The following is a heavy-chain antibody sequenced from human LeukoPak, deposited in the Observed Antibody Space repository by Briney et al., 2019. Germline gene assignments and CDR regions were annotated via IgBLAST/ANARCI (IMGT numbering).Heavy chain of an antibody. CDR3: ARGNRVLRYFDWLPHYYYMDV. CDR2: INHSGST. V-gene: IGHV4-34*01. J-gene: IGHJ6*03. Sequence: SKTLSLTCAVYGGSFSGYYWSWIRQPPGEGLEWIGEINHSGSTNYNPSLKSRVTISVDTSKNQFSLKLSSVTAADTAVYYCARGNRVLRYFDWLPHYYYMDVWGKGTTVTVSS. D-gene: IGHD3-9*01. CDR1: GGSFSGYY.